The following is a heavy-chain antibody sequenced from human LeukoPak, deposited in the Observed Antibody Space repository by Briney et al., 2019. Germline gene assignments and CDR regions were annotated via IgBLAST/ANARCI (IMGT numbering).Heavy chain of an antibody. J-gene: IGHJ5*02. V-gene: IGHV3-7*01. Sequence: QTGGSLRLSCAASGFTFSSYWMSWVRQAPGKGLEWVANIKQDGSEKYYVDSVKGRFTISRDNAKNSLYLQMNSLRAEDTAVYYCARIITMVRGVIPWFDPWGQGTLVTVSS. CDR3: ARIITMVRGVIPWFDP. CDR2: IKQDGSEK. D-gene: IGHD3-10*01. CDR1: GFTFSSYW.